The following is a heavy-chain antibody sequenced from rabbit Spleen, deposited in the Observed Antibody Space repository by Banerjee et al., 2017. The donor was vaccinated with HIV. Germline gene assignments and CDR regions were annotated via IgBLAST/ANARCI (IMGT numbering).Heavy chain of an antibody. D-gene: IGHD2-1*01. J-gene: IGHJ4*01. CDR2: IYAGSSGST. Sequence: QEQLVESGGDLVKPGTSLTLTCTASGFSFSSSYYMCWVRQAPGKGLECIACIYAGSSGSTYYANWAKGRFTISKTSSTTVTLQMTSLTVADTATYFCARDDADHDYRSYFTLWGPGTLVTVS. CDR3: ARDDADHDYRSYFTL. V-gene: IGHV1S45*01. CDR1: GFSFSSSYY.